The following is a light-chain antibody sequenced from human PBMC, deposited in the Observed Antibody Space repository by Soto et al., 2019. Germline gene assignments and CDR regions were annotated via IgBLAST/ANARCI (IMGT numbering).Light chain of an antibody. CDR1: QDIANY. V-gene: IGKV1-33*01. CDR2: DAS. CDR3: QQSDNLPLT. J-gene: IGKJ4*01. Sequence: DIQMTQSPSSLSASVGDRVTITCQASQDIANYLNWYQQKAGRAPKFLIYDASNLETGVPSRFSGSGSGTDFNLTISSLQPEDIATCYCQQSDNLPLTFGGGTKVDIK.